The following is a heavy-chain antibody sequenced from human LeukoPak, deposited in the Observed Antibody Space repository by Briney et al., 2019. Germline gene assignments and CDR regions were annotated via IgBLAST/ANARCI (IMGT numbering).Heavy chain of an antibody. Sequence: ASVKVSCKASGYTFTGYYMHWVRQAPGQGLEWMGWINPNSGGTNYAQKFQGRVTMTRDTSISTAYMELSRLRSDDTPVYYCARAQQWLGGWFDPWGQGTLVTVSS. D-gene: IGHD6-19*01. J-gene: IGHJ5*02. CDR3: ARAQQWLGGWFDP. V-gene: IGHV1-2*02. CDR1: GYTFTGYY. CDR2: INPNSGGT.